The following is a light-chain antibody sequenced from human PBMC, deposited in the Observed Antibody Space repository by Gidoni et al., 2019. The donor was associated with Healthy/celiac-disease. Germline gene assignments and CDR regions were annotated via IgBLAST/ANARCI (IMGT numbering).Light chain of an antibody. Sequence: DIQMTQSPSSLSASVGERVTITCRASQSISSYLNWYQQKPGKAPKLLIYAASSLQSAVPSRFSGSGSGTDFTLTISSLQPEDFATYYCQQSYSTPPYTFGQGTKLEIK. J-gene: IGKJ2*01. CDR2: AAS. CDR1: QSISSY. CDR3: QQSYSTPPYT. V-gene: IGKV1-39*01.